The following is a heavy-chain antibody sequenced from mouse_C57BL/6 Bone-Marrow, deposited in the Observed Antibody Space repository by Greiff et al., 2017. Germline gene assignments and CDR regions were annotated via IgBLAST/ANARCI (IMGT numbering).Heavy chain of an antibody. Sequence: QVQLQQPGTELAKPGASVKLSCKASGYTFTSYWMHWVKQRPGQGLEWIGNINPSNGGTNYNEKFKSKATLTVDKSSSTAYMQLSSLTSEDSAVYYCARTGYSKRAMDYWGQGTSVTVSS. CDR2: INPSNGGT. CDR1: GYTFTSYW. V-gene: IGHV1-53*01. D-gene: IGHD2-5*01. J-gene: IGHJ4*01. CDR3: ARTGYSKRAMDY.